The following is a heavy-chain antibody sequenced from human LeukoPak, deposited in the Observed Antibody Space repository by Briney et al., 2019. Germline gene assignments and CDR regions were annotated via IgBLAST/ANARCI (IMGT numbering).Heavy chain of an antibody. V-gene: IGHV3-21*01. J-gene: IGHJ4*02. CDR2: ISSSSSYI. D-gene: IGHD3-22*01. Sequence: GGSLRLSCAASGFTFSSYSMNWVRQAPGKGLEWVSSISSSSSYIYYADSVKGRFTISRDNAKNSLYLQMNSLRAEDTAVYYCARDGPDPGYDSSGYYEYWGQGTLVTVSS. CDR1: GFTFSSYS. CDR3: ARDGPDPGYDSSGYYEY.